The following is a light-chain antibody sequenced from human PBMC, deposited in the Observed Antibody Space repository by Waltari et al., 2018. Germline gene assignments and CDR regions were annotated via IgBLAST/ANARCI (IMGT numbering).Light chain of an antibody. J-gene: IGKJ1*01. Sequence: SCRASQRVGRALAWYQQKPGQAPRILIYDASSRATRISDKFSGSGSGTDFSLTISRLEPEDFAVYFCQMYVRLPVTFGQGTKVEVK. V-gene: IGKV3-20*01. CDR3: QMYVRLPVT. CDR1: QRVGRA. CDR2: DAS.